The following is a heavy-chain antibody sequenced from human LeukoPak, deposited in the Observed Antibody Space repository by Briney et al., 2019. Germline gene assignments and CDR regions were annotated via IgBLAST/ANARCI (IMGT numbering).Heavy chain of an antibody. D-gene: IGHD3-10*01. J-gene: IGHJ5*02. V-gene: IGHV3-33*01. CDR3: ARDGDYYGSGSYYMDWFDL. Sequence: GGSLRLSCAASGFTFSSYGMHWVRQAPGKGLEWVAVICYDGSNKYYADSVKGRFTISRDNSKNTLYLQMNSLRAEDTAVYYCARDGDYYGSGSYYMDWFDLWGQGTLVTVSS. CDR1: GFTFSSYG. CDR2: ICYDGSNK.